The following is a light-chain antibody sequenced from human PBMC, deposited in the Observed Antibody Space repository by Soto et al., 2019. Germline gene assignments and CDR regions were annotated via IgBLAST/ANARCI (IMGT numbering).Light chain of an antibody. CDR2: RNN. CDR3: ATWDDSLSNYV. Sequence: QSVLTQPPSASGTPGQRGTHSCFGSRSNIGSNYVYWYQHLTGTAPKLLIYRNNQRPSGVPDRFSGSKSGTSASLAISGLRSEDEADYYCATWDDSLSNYVFGTGTKVTVL. CDR1: RSNIGSNY. V-gene: IGLV1-47*01. J-gene: IGLJ1*01.